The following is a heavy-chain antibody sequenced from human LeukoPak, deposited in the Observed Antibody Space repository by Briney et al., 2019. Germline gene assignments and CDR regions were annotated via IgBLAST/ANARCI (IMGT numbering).Heavy chain of an antibody. J-gene: IGHJ6*03. CDR3: AKPPGPREANYDTVMDV. CDR1: GFTFSSYA. Sequence: PRGSLRLSCAASGFTFSSYAMSWVRQAPGKGLEWVSAISGSGGSTYYADSVKGRFTISRDNSKNTLYLQMNSLRAEDTAVYYCAKPPGPREANYDTVMDVWGKGTTVTVSS. V-gene: IGHV3-23*01. CDR2: ISGSGGST. D-gene: IGHD3-22*01.